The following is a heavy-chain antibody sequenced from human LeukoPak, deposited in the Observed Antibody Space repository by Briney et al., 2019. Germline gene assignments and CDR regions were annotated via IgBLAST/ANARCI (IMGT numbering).Heavy chain of an antibody. V-gene: IGHV3-30-3*01. D-gene: IGHD6-6*01. J-gene: IGHJ4*02. Sequence: GGSLRLSCAASGFTFSSYAMHWVRQAPGKGLEWVAVISYDGSNKYYADSVKGRFTISRDNSKNTLYLQMNSPRAEDTAVYYCAREAQDSSLDYWGQGTLVTVPS. CDR3: AREAQDSSLDY. CDR1: GFTFSSYA. CDR2: ISYDGSNK.